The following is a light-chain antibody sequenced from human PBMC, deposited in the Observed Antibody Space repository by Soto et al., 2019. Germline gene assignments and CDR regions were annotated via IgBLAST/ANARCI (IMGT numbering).Light chain of an antibody. J-gene: IGLJ2*01. V-gene: IGLV2-23*02. CDR3: CSYAGSTTYVV. Sequence: QSALTQPASVSGSPGQSITISCTGTSSDVGSYNLVSWYQQHPGKAPKLMIYEVSKRPSGVSNRFSGSKSGNTASLTISGLQAEDEADYHCCSYAGSTTYVVFGRGTKLTVL. CDR2: EVS. CDR1: SSDVGSYNL.